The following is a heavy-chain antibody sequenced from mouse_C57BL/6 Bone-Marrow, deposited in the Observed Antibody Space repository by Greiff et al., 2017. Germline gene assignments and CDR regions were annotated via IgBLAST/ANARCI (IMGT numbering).Heavy chain of an antibody. J-gene: IGHJ2*01. V-gene: IGHV14-4*01. Sequence: EVQLVASGAELVRPGASVKLSCTASGFNIKDDYMHWVKPRPEQGLEWVGWIDPENGDTEYDSKFQGKATITADTSSNTAYLQLSSLTSEDTAVYYCTTWLITTVVRGDYWGQGTTLTVSS. CDR1: GFNIKDDY. CDR3: TTWLITTVVRGDY. CDR2: IDPENGDT. D-gene: IGHD1-1*01.